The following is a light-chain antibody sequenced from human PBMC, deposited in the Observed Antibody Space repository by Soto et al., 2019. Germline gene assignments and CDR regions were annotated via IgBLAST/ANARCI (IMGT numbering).Light chain of an antibody. CDR2: RNN. Sequence: QSVLTQPPSASGTPGQRVTISCSGSSSNIGSNYVYWYQQLPGTAPKLLIYRNNQRPSGVPDRFSGSKSGTSASLAISGLRSEDEADYYCVAWDVSLSGVVFGGGTKLTVL. CDR1: SSNIGSNY. CDR3: VAWDVSLSGVV. V-gene: IGLV1-47*01. J-gene: IGLJ2*01.